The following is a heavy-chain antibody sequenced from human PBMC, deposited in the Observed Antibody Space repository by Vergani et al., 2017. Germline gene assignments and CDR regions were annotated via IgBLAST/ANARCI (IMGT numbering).Heavy chain of an antibody. J-gene: IGHJ4*02. V-gene: IGHV4-34*01. D-gene: IGHD3-10*01. CDR2: INDNGYT. CDR1: GESFSGHY. Sequence: QVHLQQWGTGLLKPSETLSLTCEVQGESFSGHYWSWIRQPTGKGLEWFGEINDNGYTNYNPLFESRVIVSADTSKNQFSLQLMSVTAADTAMYFCAVRPRVNMVRGESLTKRTFDYWSPGTLVTVSS. CDR3: AVRPRVNMVRGESLTKRTFDY.